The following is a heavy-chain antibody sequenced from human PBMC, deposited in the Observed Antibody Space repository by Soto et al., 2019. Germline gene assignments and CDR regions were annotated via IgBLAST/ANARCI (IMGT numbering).Heavy chain of an antibody. J-gene: IGHJ4*02. V-gene: IGHV3-23*01. CDR2: ISGSGGST. D-gene: IGHD3-3*01. Sequence: GGSLRLSCAASGFTFSSYAMSWVRQAPGKGLEWVSAISGSGGSTYYADSVKGRFTISRDNSKNTLYLQMNSLRAEDTAVYYCAKDRGLRFLEWLFDYWGQGTLVTVSS. CDR3: AKDRGLRFLEWLFDY. CDR1: GFTFSSYA.